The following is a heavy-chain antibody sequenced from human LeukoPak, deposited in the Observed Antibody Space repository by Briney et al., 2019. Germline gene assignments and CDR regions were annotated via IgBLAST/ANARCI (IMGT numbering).Heavy chain of an antibody. Sequence: GGSLRLSCAASGFSFSSSGLHWVRQAPDKGLEWVAFIHYDGSIEYYADSVKGRFTISRDNSKNTLYLQMDTLRGEDTAVYYCSKEGVRCCHDDYWGRGTLVTVPS. V-gene: IGHV3-30*02. CDR1: GFSFSSSG. CDR2: IHYDGSIE. CDR3: SKEGVRCCHDDY. D-gene: IGHD2-2*01. J-gene: IGHJ4*02.